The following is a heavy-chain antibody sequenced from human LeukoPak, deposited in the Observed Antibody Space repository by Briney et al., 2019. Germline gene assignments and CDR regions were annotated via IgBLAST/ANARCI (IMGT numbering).Heavy chain of an antibody. Sequence: GRSLRLSCAASGFTLTDYYMSWIRHAPGNGLEWVSYISSSGSPRYYADSVKGRFTISRDNAKNSLYLQMNSLRAENTAVYYRARDYGPDRWGQGTLVTVSS. D-gene: IGHD3-10*01. V-gene: IGHV3-11*01. CDR2: ISSSGSPR. CDR1: GFTLTDYY. CDR3: ARDYGPDR. J-gene: IGHJ5*02.